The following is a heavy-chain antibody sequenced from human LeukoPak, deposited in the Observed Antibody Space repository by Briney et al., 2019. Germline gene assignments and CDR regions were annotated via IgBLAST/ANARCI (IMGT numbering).Heavy chain of an antibody. CDR1: GGTFSSYA. D-gene: IGHD6-19*01. V-gene: IGHV1-69*13. CDR2: IIPIFGTA. J-gene: IGHJ4*02. Sequence: SVKVSCKASGGTFSSYAISWVRQAPGQGLEWMGGIIPIFGTANYAQKFQGRVTITADESTSTAYMELSSLRSEDTAVYYCARDVEGPESAGLLFDYWGQGTLVTVSS. CDR3: ARDVEGPESAGLLFDY.